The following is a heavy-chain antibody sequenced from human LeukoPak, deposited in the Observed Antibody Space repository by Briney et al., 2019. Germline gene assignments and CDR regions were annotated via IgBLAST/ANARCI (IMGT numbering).Heavy chain of an antibody. V-gene: IGHV3-74*01. CDR3: AREADCGGDCYYYYMDV. J-gene: IGHJ6*03. Sequence: PGGSPRLSCAASGFTFSSYWMHWVRQAPGKGLVWVSRINSDGSSTSYADSVKGRFTISRDNSKNMLYLQTNSLRAEDSAMYYCAREADCGGDCYYYYMDVWGKGTTVTVSS. D-gene: IGHD2-21*01. CDR2: INSDGSST. CDR1: GFTFSSYW.